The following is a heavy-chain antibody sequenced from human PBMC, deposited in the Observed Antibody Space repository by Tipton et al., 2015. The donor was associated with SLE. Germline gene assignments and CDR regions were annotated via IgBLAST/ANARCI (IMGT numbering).Heavy chain of an antibody. CDR3: AKDSYFGSGSYFPYGMDV. V-gene: IGHV3-30*04. Sequence: SLRLSCAASGFTFSSYAMHWVRQAPGKGLEWVAVIWYDGSNQYYADSVKGRFTISRDNSKNTLYLQMNSLRAEDTGVYYCAKDSYFGSGSYFPYGMDVWGHGTTVTVSS. CDR1: GFTFSSYA. J-gene: IGHJ6*02. D-gene: IGHD3-10*01. CDR2: IWYDGSNQ.